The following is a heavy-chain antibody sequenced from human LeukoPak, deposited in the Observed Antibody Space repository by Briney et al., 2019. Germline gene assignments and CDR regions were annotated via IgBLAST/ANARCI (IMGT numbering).Heavy chain of an antibody. CDR1: GFSFSRYS. CDR2: ISSDGTTI. CDR3: ARSPWGKGDYFDY. Sequence: GGSLRLSCTVSGFSFSRYSMNWVRQAPGKGLEWISYISSDGTTIYYADSVKGRFTISRDNARNSLYLQMNSLRAEDTAVYYCARSPWGKGDYFDYWGQGILVTVSS. D-gene: IGHD7-27*01. V-gene: IGHV3-48*01. J-gene: IGHJ4*02.